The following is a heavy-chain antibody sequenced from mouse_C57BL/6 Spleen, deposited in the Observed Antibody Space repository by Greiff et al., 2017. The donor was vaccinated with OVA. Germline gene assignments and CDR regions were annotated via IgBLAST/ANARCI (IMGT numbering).Heavy chain of an antibody. D-gene: IGHD3-3*01. CDR3: ARGGQSPYYFDY. CDR2: IYPGSGSP. J-gene: IGHJ2*01. V-gene: IGHV1-55*01. Sequence: VQLKQPGAELVKPGASVKMSCKASGYTFTSYWITWVKQRPGQGLEWIGDIYPGSGSPNYNEKFKSKATLTVDTSSSTAYMQLSSLTSEDSAVYYCARGGQSPYYFDYWGQGTTLTVSS. CDR1: GYTFTSYW.